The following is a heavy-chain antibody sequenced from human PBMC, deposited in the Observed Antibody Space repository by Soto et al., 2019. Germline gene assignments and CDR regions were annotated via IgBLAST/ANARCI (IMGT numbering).Heavy chain of an antibody. CDR1: GYTFTSYG. D-gene: IGHD6-13*01. J-gene: IGHJ4*02. CDR3: ARDLAAGDY. CDR2: INAYNGNT. V-gene: IGHV1-18*01. Sequence: GASVKVSCKASGYTFTSYGISWVRQAPGQGLEWMGWINAYNGNTNYAQKLQGRVTMTTDTSTSTVYMELSSLRFDDTAVYYCARDLAAGDYWGQGTLVTVSS.